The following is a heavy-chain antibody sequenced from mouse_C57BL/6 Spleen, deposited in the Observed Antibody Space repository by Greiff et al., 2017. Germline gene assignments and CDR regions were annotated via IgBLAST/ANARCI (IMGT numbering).Heavy chain of an antibody. Sequence: VQLQQSGAELVKPGASVKISCKASGYAFSSYWVNWVKQRPGKGLEWIGQIYPGDGDTNYHGKFKGQATLTADKSSSTAYMQLSSLTAEDSAVYFRAREDGDYDAMGDWGKGTTVTV. J-gene: IGHJ4*01. CDR2: IYPGDGDT. CDR3: AREDGDYDAMGD. D-gene: IGHD2-3*01. V-gene: IGHV1-80*01. CDR1: GYAFSSYW.